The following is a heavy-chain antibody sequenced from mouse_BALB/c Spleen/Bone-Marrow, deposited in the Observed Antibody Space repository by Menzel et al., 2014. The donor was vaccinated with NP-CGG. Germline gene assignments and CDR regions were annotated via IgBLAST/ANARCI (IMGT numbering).Heavy chain of an antibody. CDR1: GYSITRDYA. V-gene: IGHV3-2*02. CDR3: ARSSLYDYDVGFAY. D-gene: IGHD2-4*01. J-gene: IGHJ3*01. CDR2: ISYSGST. Sequence: EVQLVESGPGLVKPSQSLSLTCIVTGYSITRDYAWNWIRQFPGNKLEWMGYISYSGSTTYNPSLESRISITRDTSKNQFFLQLNSVTTEDTATYYCARSSLYDYDVGFAYWGQGTLVTVSA.